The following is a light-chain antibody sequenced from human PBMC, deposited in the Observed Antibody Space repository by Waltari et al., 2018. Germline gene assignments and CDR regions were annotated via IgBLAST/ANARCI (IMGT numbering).Light chain of an antibody. V-gene: IGKV3-11*01. CDR2: EAS. CDR1: QSVDNF. J-gene: IGKJ4*01. CDR3: QQRANWPPLT. Sequence: WTHSPPTLALSPGETATLAFRASQSVDNFLAWYQQKPGQAPRLLIYEASHRATAIPARFSGSGAGTDVTLTSSSLEPEDAAVYYCQQRANWPPLTFGGGTKVEIK.